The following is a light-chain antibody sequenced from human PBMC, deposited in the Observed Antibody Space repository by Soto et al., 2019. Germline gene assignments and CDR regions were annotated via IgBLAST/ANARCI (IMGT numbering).Light chain of an antibody. Sequence: EIVMTQSPATLSVSPVARATLSCRSSQSISSNLAWYQQKPGQAPRLLMFRTSSRATGFPARFSGSGSGTEFNLTISSLQSEDFGVYYCQQYNNWPRATVGGGTKVEIK. J-gene: IGKJ4*01. CDR2: RTS. V-gene: IGKV3-15*01. CDR1: QSISSN. CDR3: QQYNNWPRAT.